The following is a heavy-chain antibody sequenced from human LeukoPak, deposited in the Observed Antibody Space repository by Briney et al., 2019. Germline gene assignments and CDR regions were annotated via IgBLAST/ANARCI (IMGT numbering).Heavy chain of an antibody. J-gene: IGHJ3*02. Sequence: ASVKVSCKASGYTFTGYYMHWVRQAPGQGLEWMGWINPNSGGTNYAQKFQGRVTMTRDTSISTAYMELSRLRSDDTAVYYCARDPGNLDAFDIWGQGTMVTVSS. CDR3: ARDPGNLDAFDI. D-gene: IGHD4-23*01. V-gene: IGHV1-2*02. CDR2: INPNSGGT. CDR1: GYTFTGYY.